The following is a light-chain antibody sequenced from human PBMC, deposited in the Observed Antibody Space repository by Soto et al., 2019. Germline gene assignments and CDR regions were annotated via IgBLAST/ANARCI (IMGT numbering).Light chain of an antibody. V-gene: IGKV1-33*01. CDR3: QQHSSLPYT. J-gene: IGKJ2*01. CDR2: GVS. Sequence: DIPMTQSPSSLSASVGDRVTIPCQASQDISNYLNWYQQKPGKAPKLVIYGVSNLETGVPQRFSGSGSGTDFTLTISSLQTEDIATYYCQQHSSLPYTFGQGTKLEL. CDR1: QDISNY.